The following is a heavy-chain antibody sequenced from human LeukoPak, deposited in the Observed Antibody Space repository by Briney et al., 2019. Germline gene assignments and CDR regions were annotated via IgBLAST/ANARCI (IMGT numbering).Heavy chain of an antibody. J-gene: IGHJ4*02. D-gene: IGHD6-13*01. V-gene: IGHV3-23*01. CDR3: AKVPSSTWGFDY. CDR2: ISGSGVST. CDR1: GFTFSSNA. Sequence: PGGSLRLSCTASGFTFSSNAMSWVRQAPGKGLEWVSAISGSGVSTYYADSVKGRFTFSRDNSKNTLYLQMNSLRAEDTAVYYCAKVPSSTWGFDYWGQGTLVTVSS.